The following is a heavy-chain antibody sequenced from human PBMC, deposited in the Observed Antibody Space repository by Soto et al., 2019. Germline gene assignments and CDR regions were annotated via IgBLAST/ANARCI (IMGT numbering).Heavy chain of an antibody. CDR2: IDWDDEE. V-gene: IGHV2-70*04. D-gene: IGHD2-21*02. CDR1: GHSLSASETR. Sequence: SGPTLVNPTQTLTLTCAISGHSLSASETRVSWIRQPPGKALEWLARIDWDDEEFYSTSLKTRLTISKDTSKNQVVLTITKVDPVDTDTYYCAGSMRPDYSFDFWGQGALVTVSS. J-gene: IGHJ4*02. CDR3: AGSMRPDYSFDF.